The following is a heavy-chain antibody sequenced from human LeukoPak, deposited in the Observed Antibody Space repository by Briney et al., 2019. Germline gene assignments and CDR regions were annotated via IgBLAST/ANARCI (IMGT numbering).Heavy chain of an antibody. CDR2: ISAYNGDT. Sequence: ASVKVSCKASGYTFTSYGISGVRQAPGQGLEWMGWISAYNGDTNYAQKLQGRVTMTTDTSTSTAYMELRSLRSDDTAVYYCPRDPPTDPPPTYYYDSSGYNYYYYKDVWGKGTPVTVSS. J-gene: IGHJ6*03. CDR3: PRDPPTDPPPTYYYDSSGYNYYYYKDV. D-gene: IGHD3-22*01. V-gene: IGHV1-18*01. CDR1: GYTFTSYG.